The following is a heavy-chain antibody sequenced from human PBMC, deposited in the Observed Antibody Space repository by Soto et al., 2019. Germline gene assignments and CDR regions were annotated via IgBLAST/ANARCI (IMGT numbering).Heavy chain of an antibody. Sequence: ASVKVSCKASGYTFIGYAMSWVRQAPGQGLGWMGWINPNIGATHYAQKFQGRVTMTTDTSISTAYVELSRLSPDDTAVYYCARELSFYYDSSGYYQFDYWGQGTLVTVSS. V-gene: IGHV1-2*02. J-gene: IGHJ4*02. CDR3: ARELSFYYDSSGYYQFDY. CDR1: GYTFIGYA. D-gene: IGHD3-22*01. CDR2: INPNIGAT.